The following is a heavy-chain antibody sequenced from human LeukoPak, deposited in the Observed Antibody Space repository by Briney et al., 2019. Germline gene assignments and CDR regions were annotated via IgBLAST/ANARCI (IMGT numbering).Heavy chain of an antibody. Sequence: ASVKVSCKASGYTFIGYYIHWVRQAPGQGLEWMGWINPNSGGTNYAQRFQGRVTMTRDTSISTAYMGLSGLRSDDTAVYYCARDASPFDYWGQGTLVTVSS. CDR1: GYTFIGYY. CDR2: INPNSGGT. J-gene: IGHJ4*02. V-gene: IGHV1-2*02. CDR3: ARDASPFDY.